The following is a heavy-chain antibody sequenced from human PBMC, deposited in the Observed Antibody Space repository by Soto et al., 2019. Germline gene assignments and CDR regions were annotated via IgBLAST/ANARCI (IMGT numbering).Heavy chain of an antibody. V-gene: IGHV4-4*07. J-gene: IGHJ6*02. CDR3: ARGKAAGVDYGMDI. Sequence: XATLYLTCTVSGGSISSYYWSWIRQPAGKGLEWIGRIYTSGGTNYNPSLKSRVTMSVDTSKKYFFLKLNSVTAADTAVYYCARGKAAGVDYGMDIWGRGTTVTVSS. D-gene: IGHD6-13*01. CDR1: GGSISSYY. CDR2: IYTSGGT.